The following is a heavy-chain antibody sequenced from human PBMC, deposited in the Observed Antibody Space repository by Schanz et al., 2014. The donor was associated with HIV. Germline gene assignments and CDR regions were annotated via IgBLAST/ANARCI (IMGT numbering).Heavy chain of an antibody. CDR1: GFNFNSYG. CDR3: AQMGAFAAFDI. D-gene: IGHD3-16*01. J-gene: IGHJ3*02. Sequence: QVQLVESGGGVVQPGRSLRLSCVASGFNFNSYGMHWVRQAPGKGLEWVAVISYDGSNKKYADSVKGRFTISRDNSRNTLFLQMDSLRVDDTAVYYCAQMGAFAAFDIWGHGTVVTVSS. CDR2: ISYDGSNK. V-gene: IGHV3-30*18.